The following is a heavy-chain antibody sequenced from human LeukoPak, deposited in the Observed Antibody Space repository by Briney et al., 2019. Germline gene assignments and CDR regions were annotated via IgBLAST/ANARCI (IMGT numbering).Heavy chain of an antibody. CDR1: TGSFSIYY. CDR3: ARGGGINKFGWFDP. CDR2: IYYSGST. V-gene: IGHV4-59*01. D-gene: IGHD4-23*01. Sequence: SETLSLTCAVYTGSFSIYYWSWIRQPPGKGLEWIGYIYYSGSTNYNPSLKSRVTISVDTSKNQFSLKLSSVTAADTAVYYCARGGGINKFGWFDPWGQGTLVTVSS. J-gene: IGHJ5*02.